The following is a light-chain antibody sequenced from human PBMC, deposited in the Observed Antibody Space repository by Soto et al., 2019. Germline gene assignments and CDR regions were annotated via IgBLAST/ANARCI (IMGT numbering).Light chain of an antibody. CDR3: QQYADRPRT. J-gene: IGKJ1*01. CDR2: DAS. Sequence: EIVLTQSPATLSVSPGDRATLSCRASQRIGSAVAWYHQRSGQAPRLLIFDASIRVPTTPARFSGSVSGTEFTLTISSLESEDFAGYFCQQYADRPRTFGQGTKVEFK. CDR1: QRIGSA. V-gene: IGKV3-15*01.